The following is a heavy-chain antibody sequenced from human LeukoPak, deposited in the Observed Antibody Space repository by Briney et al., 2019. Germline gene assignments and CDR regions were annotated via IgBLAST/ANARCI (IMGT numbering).Heavy chain of an antibody. CDR1: GFTFSSYW. CDR2: IKQDESDK. J-gene: IGHJ3*02. V-gene: IGHV3-7*04. D-gene: IGHD2-21*01. CDR3: AREGLWVGPDSGKTRHPYWEI. Sequence: GGTLRLSCAASGFTFSSYWMSWILHTPGQGLQSVPNIKQDESDKYYVDCVKGRFTISRDNAKNSLNLQMSSLRAEDTAVYYCAREGLWVGPDSGKTRHPYWEIWGQGTMVTVSS.